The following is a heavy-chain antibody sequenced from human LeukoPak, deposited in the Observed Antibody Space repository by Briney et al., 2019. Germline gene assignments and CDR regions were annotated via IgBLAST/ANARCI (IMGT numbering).Heavy chain of an antibody. V-gene: IGHV3-73*01. CDR2: IRTKANTYAT. D-gene: IGHD6-13*01. CDR3: TTSYSGNSWYDWFGP. CDR1: GFTFSGSS. J-gene: IGHJ5*02. Sequence: GGSLRLSCAASGFTFSGSSIHWVRQPSGKGLEWVGLIRTKANTYATAYAASVTGRFTISRDDSKTTSYLQMNSLKTEDTALYFCTTSYSGNSWYDWFGPWGQGTLVTVSS.